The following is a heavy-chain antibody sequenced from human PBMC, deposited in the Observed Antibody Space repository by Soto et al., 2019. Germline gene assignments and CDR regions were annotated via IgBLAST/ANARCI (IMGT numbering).Heavy chain of an antibody. Sequence: GGSLRLSCAASGFIFRNHVLNWVRQAPGKGLEWVSAIDNSGDGSFYADSVKGRFIISRDNSKDTVFLHMNNLRPEDTAFYYCAKIPSRGMIFGAGSWGQGTLVTVSS. V-gene: IGHV3-23*05. D-gene: IGHD3-3*01. CDR1: GFIFRNHV. J-gene: IGHJ5*02. CDR2: IDNSGDGS. CDR3: AKIPSRGMIFGAGS.